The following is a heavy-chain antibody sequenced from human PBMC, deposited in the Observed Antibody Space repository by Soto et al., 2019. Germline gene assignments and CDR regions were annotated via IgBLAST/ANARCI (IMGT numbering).Heavy chain of an antibody. D-gene: IGHD2-2*01. J-gene: IGHJ6*02. V-gene: IGHV1-69*02. Sequence: QVQLMQSGAEVKKPGSSVKVSCKASGGTFSSYTISWVRQAPGQGLEWMGRIIPILGIANYAQKFQGRVTITADKSTSTAYMELSSLRSEDTAVYYCASSRVVVPAALGPYGMDVWGQGTTVTVSS. CDR1: GGTFSSYT. CDR3: ASSRVVVPAALGPYGMDV. CDR2: IIPILGIA.